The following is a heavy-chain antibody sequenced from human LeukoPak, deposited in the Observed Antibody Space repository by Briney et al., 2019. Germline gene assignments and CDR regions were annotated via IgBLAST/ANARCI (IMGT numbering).Heavy chain of an antibody. Sequence: ASVKVSRKASGYTFTSFHIHWVRQAPGQGLEWMGIINPSDGGTTYAQKFRGRVTMTRDTSTSRVYMELSSLRSEDTAVFYCARISSSYDYDYWGQGTLVTVSS. J-gene: IGHJ4*02. D-gene: IGHD6-6*01. CDR2: INPSDGGT. CDR1: GYTFTSFH. CDR3: ARISSSYDYDY. V-gene: IGHV1-46*01.